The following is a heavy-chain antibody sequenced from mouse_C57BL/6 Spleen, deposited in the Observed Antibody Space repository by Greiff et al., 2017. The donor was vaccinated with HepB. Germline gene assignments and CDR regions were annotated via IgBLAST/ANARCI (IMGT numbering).Heavy chain of an antibody. V-gene: IGHV1-72*01. CDR2: IDPNSGGT. Sequence: QVQLQQSGAELVKPGASVKLSCKASGYTFTSYWMHWVKQRPGRGLEWIGRIDPNSGGTKYNEKFKSKATLTVDKPSSTAYMQLSSLTSEDSSVYYCARLRNYGSNYAMDYWGQGTSVTVSS. CDR3: ARLRNYGSNYAMDY. D-gene: IGHD1-1*01. J-gene: IGHJ4*01. CDR1: GYTFTSYW.